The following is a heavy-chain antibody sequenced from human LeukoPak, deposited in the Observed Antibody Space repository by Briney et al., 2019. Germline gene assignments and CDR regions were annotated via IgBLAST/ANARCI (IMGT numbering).Heavy chain of an antibody. V-gene: IGHV5-51*01. CDR2: IYPGDSDT. D-gene: IGHD6-6*01. CDR3: ARRSSSLYYYYGMDV. CDR1: GYSFTSYW. J-gene: IGHJ6*02. Sequence: PGESLNISCKGSGYSFTSYWIGWVRQMPGKGLEWMGIIYPGDSDTRYSPSFQGQVTISADKSISTAYLQWSSLKASDTAMYYCARRSSSLYYYYGMDVWGQGTTVTVSS.